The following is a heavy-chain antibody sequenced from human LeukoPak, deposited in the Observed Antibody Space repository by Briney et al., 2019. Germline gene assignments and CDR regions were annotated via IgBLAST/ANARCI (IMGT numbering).Heavy chain of an antibody. CDR1: GFTVSSNY. V-gene: IGHV3-53*01. CDR2: IYSDGST. J-gene: IGHJ4*02. D-gene: IGHD3-10*01. CDR3: ARDPSRGLYYFDH. Sequence: GGSLRLSCAVSGFTVSSNYMSWVRQAPGKGLEWVSLIYSDGSTYYADSVKGRFTISKDNSKNTLYLQMNSLRAEDTAVYYCARDPSRGLYYFDHWGQGTLVTVSS.